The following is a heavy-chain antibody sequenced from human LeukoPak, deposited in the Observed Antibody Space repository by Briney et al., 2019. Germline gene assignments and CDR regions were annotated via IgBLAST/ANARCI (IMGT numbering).Heavy chain of an antibody. CDR2: INTNTGNP. J-gene: IGHJ4*02. CDR1: GYTFSSYA. Sequence: ASVKVSCKASGYTFSSYAMNWVRQAPGQRLEWMGWINTNTGNPTYAQGFTGRFVFSLDTSVSTAYLQISSLKAEDTAVYYCARDQVSYESPADYWGQGTLVTVSS. CDR3: ARDQVSYESPADY. D-gene: IGHD3-22*01. V-gene: IGHV7-4-1*02.